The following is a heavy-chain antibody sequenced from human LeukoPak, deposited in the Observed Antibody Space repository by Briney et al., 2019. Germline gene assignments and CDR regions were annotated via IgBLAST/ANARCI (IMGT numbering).Heavy chain of an antibody. Sequence: SETLSLTCAVYGGSFSGYYWSWIRQPPGKGLEWIGEINHSGSTNYNPSLKSRVTISVDTSKNQFSLKLSSVTAADTAVYYCARYARRQERARAARFDYWGQGTLVTVSS. CDR3: ARYARRQERARAARFDY. CDR2: INHSGST. J-gene: IGHJ4*02. CDR1: GGSFSGYY. V-gene: IGHV4-34*01. D-gene: IGHD1-1*01.